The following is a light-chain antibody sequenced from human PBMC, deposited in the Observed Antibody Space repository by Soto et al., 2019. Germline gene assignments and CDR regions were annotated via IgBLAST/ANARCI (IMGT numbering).Light chain of an antibody. CDR1: QSLSSSQ. J-gene: IGKJ2*01. Sequence: EIVLTQSPGTLSLSPGERATLSCRASQSLSSSQLAWYQQRPGQAPRLLIHDASSRATGISDRFTGSGSGTDFTLTIGSLEPEESALYYCQQRASWPYTSGQGTKVDIK. CDR2: DAS. CDR3: QQRASWPYT. V-gene: IGKV3D-20*02.